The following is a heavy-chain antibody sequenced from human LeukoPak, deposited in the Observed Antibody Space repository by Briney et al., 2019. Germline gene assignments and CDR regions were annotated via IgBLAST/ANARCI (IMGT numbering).Heavy chain of an antibody. V-gene: IGHV5-51*01. CDR2: IYPGDSDT. Sequence: GESLKISCKGSGYSFTSFWIGWVRQMPGKGLEWIWVIYPGDSDTRYSPSFQGQVTISADKSISTAYLQSSSLKASDTAMYYCARGMTTVETGFDYWGQGTLVTVSS. J-gene: IGHJ4*02. CDR1: GYSFTSFW. D-gene: IGHD4-23*01. CDR3: ARGMTTVETGFDY.